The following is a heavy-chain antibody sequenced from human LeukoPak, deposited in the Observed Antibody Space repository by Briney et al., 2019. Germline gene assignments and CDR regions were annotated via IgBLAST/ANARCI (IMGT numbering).Heavy chain of an antibody. CDR2: ISYDGSNK. D-gene: IGHD6-19*01. J-gene: IGHJ6*02. Sequence: GRSLRLSCAASGFTFSSYAMHWVRQAPGKGLEWVAVISYDGSNKYYADPVKGRFTISRDNSKNTLYLQMNSLRAEDTAVYYCARDQIAVAGGVGYGMDVWGQGTTVTVSS. CDR1: GFTFSSYA. V-gene: IGHV3-30-3*01. CDR3: ARDQIAVAGGVGYGMDV.